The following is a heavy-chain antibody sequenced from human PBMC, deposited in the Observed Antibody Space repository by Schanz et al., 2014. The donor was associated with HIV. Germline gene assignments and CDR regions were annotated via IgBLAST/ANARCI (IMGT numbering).Heavy chain of an antibody. D-gene: IGHD3-10*01. J-gene: IGHJ4*02. CDR2: ISSSGITI. CDR1: GFTFSDYY. Sequence: QVQLVESGGGLVKPGGSLRLSCAASGFTFSDYYMSWIRQAPGKGLDWISYISSSGITIYYVDSVKGRFTVSRDNAKNSVFLQMNSLRAEDTAVYYCAKGQRGIVRGDIDYWGQGTLVTVSS. V-gene: IGHV3-11*01. CDR3: AKGQRGIVRGDIDY.